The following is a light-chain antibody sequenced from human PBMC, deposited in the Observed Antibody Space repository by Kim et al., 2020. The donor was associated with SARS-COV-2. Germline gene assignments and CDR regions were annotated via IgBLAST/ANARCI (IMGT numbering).Light chain of an antibody. CDR1: QSISNY. CDR2: AAS. Sequence: DIQMTQSPSSLSASVGDRVTITCWASQSISNYLNWYQQKPGRAPNLLIYAASKLQSGVSSRFSGSGSGTDFTLTITSLQPEDFATYYCQQSHSTLYTFGQGTKLEI. J-gene: IGKJ2*01. CDR3: QQSHSTLYT. V-gene: IGKV1-39*01.